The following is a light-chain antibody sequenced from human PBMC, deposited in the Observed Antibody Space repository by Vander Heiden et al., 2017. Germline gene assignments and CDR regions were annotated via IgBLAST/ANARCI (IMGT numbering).Light chain of an antibody. J-gene: IGKJ1*01. CDR3: EQHSTKT. CDR1: QSVLSSFNSKNH. CDR2: WAS. V-gene: IGKV4-1*01. Sequence: DIVLNQSPDSLAVSLGERATINCKSSQSVLSSFNSKNHLAWFRQKPRQPPELLIYWASTRESGVPDRFRGSGSGTDFTLTISNMQAEDVAVYYCEQHSTKTFGQGTKVEIK.